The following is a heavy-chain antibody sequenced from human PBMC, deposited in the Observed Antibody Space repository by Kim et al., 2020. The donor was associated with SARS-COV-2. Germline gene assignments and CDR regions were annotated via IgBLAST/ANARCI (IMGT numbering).Heavy chain of an antibody. CDR1: GFTFGDYA. Sequence: GGSLRLSCTASGFTFGDYAMSWVRQAPGKGLEWVGFIRSKAYGGTTEYAASVKGRFTISRDDSKSIAYLQMNSLKTEDTAVYYCSRDGGGLWFNWFDPWGQGTLVTVSS. CDR3: SRDGGGLWFNWFDP. CDR2: IRSKAYGGTT. D-gene: IGHD3-10*01. V-gene: IGHV3-49*04. J-gene: IGHJ5*02.